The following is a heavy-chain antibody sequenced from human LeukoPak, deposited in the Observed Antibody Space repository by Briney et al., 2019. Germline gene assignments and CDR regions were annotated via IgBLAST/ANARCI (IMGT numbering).Heavy chain of an antibody. CDR1: GGSISSGGYY. CDR2: IYYSGST. CDR3: AREKSYYYGSGTMGVDY. V-gene: IGHV4-31*03. J-gene: IGHJ4*02. D-gene: IGHD3-10*01. Sequence: TSRTLSLTCTVSGGSISSGGYYWSWICQHPGKGLEWIGYIYYSGSTYYNPSLKSRVTISVDTSKNQFSLKLSSVTAADTAVYYCAREKSYYYGSGTMGVDYWGQGTLVTVSS.